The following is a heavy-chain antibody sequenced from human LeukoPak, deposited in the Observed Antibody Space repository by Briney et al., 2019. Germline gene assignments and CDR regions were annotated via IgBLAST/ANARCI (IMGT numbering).Heavy chain of an antibody. J-gene: IGHJ5*02. D-gene: IGHD6-19*01. Sequence: GGSLRLSCAASGFTFDDYAMHCVRQAPGKGLEWGSGISWNSGSIGYADSVKGRFTISRDNAKNSLYLQMNSLRAEDTALYYCAKDIRSGWYNWFDPWGQGTLVTVSS. V-gene: IGHV3-9*01. CDR3: AKDIRSGWYNWFDP. CDR2: ISWNSGSI. CDR1: GFTFDDYA.